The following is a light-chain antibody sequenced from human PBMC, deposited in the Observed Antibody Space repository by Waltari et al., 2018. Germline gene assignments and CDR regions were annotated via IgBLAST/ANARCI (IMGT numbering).Light chain of an antibody. Sequence: QSALTQPASVSGSPGQSITISCTGTSSDVGNYNLVSWYQQNPGKAPKFMLYEVRQRPSVVSSRFSGSKSGNTASLTISGLQPEDETDYYCCSYAGHSTYVFGTGTKVTVL. CDR1: SSDVGNYNL. CDR3: CSYAGHSTYV. V-gene: IGLV2-23*02. J-gene: IGLJ1*01. CDR2: EVR.